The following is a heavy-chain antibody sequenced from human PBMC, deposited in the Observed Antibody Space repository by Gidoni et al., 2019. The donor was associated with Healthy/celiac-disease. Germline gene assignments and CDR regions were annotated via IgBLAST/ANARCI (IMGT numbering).Heavy chain of an antibody. J-gene: IGHJ5*02. CDR2: IYYSGST. CDR1: GGSISSSSYF. Sequence: QLQLQASGPGLVKPSETLSLTCTVSGGSISSSSYFWGWIRQPPGKGLEWRGSIYYSGSTYYNPSLKSRVTISVDTSKNQFSLKLSSVTAADTAVYYCAREVTVTTFSGWFDPWGQGTLVTVSS. V-gene: IGHV4-39*07. CDR3: AREVTVTTFSGWFDP. D-gene: IGHD4-17*01.